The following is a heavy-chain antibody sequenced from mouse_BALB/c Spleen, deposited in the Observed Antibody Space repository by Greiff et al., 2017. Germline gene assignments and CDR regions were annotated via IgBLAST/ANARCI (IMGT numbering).Heavy chain of an antibody. CDR2: ISSGGST. V-gene: IGHV5-6-5*01. Sequence: EVKVEESGGGLVKPGGSLKLSCAASGFTFSSYAMSWVRQTPEKRLEWVASISSGGSTYYPDSVKGRFTISRDNARNILYLQMSSLRSEDTAMYYCAREYYYGSSGGFAYWGQGTLVTVSA. D-gene: IGHD1-1*01. J-gene: IGHJ3*01. CDR3: AREYYYGSSGGFAY. CDR1: GFTFSSYA.